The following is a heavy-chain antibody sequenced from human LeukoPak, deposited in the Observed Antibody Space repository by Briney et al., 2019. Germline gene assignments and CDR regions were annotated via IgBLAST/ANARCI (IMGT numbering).Heavy chain of an antibody. J-gene: IGHJ6*02. D-gene: IGHD3-10*01. CDR1: GFTFSSYG. V-gene: IGHV3-30*03. CDR3: ARVDYYGSGSYPLPV. Sequence: GGSLRLSCAASGFTFSSYGMHWVRQAPGKGLEWVAVISYDGSNKYYADSVKGRFTISRDNAKNSLYLQMNSLRAEDTAVYYCARVDYYGSGSYPLPVWGQGTTVTVSS. CDR2: ISYDGSNK.